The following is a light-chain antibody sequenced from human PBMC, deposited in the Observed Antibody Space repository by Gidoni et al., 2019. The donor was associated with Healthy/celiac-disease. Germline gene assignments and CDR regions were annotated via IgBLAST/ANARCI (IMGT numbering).Light chain of an antibody. CDR2: GAS. CDR3: QQRSNWPRLT. CDR1: PSVSSY. V-gene: IGKV3-11*01. Sequence: EIVLTQSPATLSLSPGERATLSCRASPSVSSYLAWYQQKPGQAPRLLIYGASNRATGIPARFSGSGSGTDFTLTSSSLEPEDFAVYYCQQRSNWPRLTFGGGTKVEIK. J-gene: IGKJ4*01.